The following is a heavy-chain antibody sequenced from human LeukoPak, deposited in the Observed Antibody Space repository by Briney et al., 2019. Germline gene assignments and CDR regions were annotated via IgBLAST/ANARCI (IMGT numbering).Heavy chain of an antibody. CDR3: ARAGAGDEYVGLFDY. J-gene: IGHJ4*02. Sequence: SETLSLTCTVSGGSMSNYYWTWIRQPPGRGLEWIGYIYYTGSINYNPSLKSRVTMSVDTSKNQFSLELRSVTASDTAVYYCARAGAGDEYVGLFDYWGQGTLVTVSS. V-gene: IGHV4-59*01. CDR1: GGSMSNYY. D-gene: IGHD3-16*01. CDR2: IYYTGSI.